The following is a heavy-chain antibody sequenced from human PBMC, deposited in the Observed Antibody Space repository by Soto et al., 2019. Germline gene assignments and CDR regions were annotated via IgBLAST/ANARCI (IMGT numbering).Heavy chain of an antibody. D-gene: IGHD6-19*01. CDR3: VKGPRASIEVAGTGYFDY. CDR1: GFTFSSYA. CDR2: ISGSGGST. Sequence: PGGSLRLSCAASGFTFSSYAMSWVRQAPGKGLEWVSAISGSGGSTYYADSVKGRFTISRDNSKNTLYLQMNSLRAEDTAVYYCVKGPRASIEVAGTGYFDYWGQGTLVTVSS. J-gene: IGHJ4*02. V-gene: IGHV3-23*01.